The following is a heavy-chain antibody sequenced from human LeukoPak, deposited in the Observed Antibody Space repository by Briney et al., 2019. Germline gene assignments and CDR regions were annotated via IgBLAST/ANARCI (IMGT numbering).Heavy chain of an antibody. J-gene: IGHJ4*02. CDR1: GFTFSSYG. Sequence: GGSRRLSCAASGFTFSSYGMQWGRQAPGKGLEWVAVISYDGSNKYYADSVKGRFTISRDNSKNTLHLQMNSLRAEDTAVYYCAKDGTSVATAGSHFDYWGQGTLVTVSS. V-gene: IGHV3-30*18. D-gene: IGHD6-13*01. CDR2: ISYDGSNK. CDR3: AKDGTSVATAGSHFDY.